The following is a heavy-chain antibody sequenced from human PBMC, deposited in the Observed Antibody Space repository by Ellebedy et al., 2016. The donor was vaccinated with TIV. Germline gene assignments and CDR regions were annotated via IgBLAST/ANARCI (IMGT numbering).Heavy chain of an antibody. CDR2: ISWNSGSI. V-gene: IGHV3-9*01. CDR1: GFTLDHYA. CDR3: AKDQYSGYALDVWGSYRTNAIFDY. Sequence: PGGSLRLSCATSGFTLDHYAMHWVRQAPGKGLEWVSGISWNSGSIGYTDSVKGRFTISRDNAKNSLYLQMNSLRAEDTALYYCAKDQYSGYALDVWGSYRTNAIFDYWGQGTLVTVSS. J-gene: IGHJ4*02. D-gene: IGHD3-16*02.